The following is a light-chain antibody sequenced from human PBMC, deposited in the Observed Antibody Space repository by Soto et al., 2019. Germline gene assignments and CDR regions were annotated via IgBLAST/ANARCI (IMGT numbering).Light chain of an antibody. CDR2: EVS. CDR1: SSDVGAYNF. Sequence: QSALTQPASVSGSPGQSITISCTGTSSDVGAYNFVSWYQQHPGKAPKLMISEVSGRPSGVSNRFSGSKSGNTASLTISGLQAEDEADYYCSSYTTSTTYVFGTGTKVTVL. CDR3: SSYTTSTTYV. V-gene: IGLV2-14*01. J-gene: IGLJ1*01.